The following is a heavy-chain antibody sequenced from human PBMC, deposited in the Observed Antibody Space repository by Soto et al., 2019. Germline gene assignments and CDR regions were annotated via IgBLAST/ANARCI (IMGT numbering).Heavy chain of an antibody. V-gene: IGHV3-74*03. CDR3: VRTHRFDP. J-gene: IGHJ5*02. Sequence: EVQLVESGGGLVQPGGCLRLSCAASGFSSSHYCMNWVRQAPVKGLVWVSRVKGDGSTTTYADFAKGRFITSRDNAKNTLYLQMSSLSVEDTAVYHWVRTHRFDPSGHGTLVTVSS. CDR2: VKGDGSTT. CDR1: GFSSSHYC.